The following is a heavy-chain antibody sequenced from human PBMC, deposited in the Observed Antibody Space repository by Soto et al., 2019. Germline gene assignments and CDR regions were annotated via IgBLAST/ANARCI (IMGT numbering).Heavy chain of an antibody. CDR3: ARVPDYSGYDYPDY. Sequence: ASGKVSCKASGYTFTSYGISWVRQAPGQGLEWMGWISAYNGNTNYAQKLQGRVTMTTDTSTSTAYMELRSLRSDDTAGYYCARVPDYSGYDYPDYWGQGTLVTVSS. V-gene: IGHV1-18*01. CDR1: GYTFTSYG. CDR2: ISAYNGNT. D-gene: IGHD5-12*01. J-gene: IGHJ4*02.